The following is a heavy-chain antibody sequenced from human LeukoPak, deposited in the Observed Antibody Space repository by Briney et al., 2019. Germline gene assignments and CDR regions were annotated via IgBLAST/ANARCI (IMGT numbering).Heavy chain of an antibody. V-gene: IGHV3-33*06. J-gene: IGHJ4*02. CDR1: GFTFSSYG. Sequence: GGSLRLSCAASGFTFSSYGMHWVRQAPGKGLEWVAVIWYGGSNKYYADSVKGRFTISRDNSKNTLYLQMNSLRAEDTAVYYCAKGGGYGDYDYFDYWGQGTLVTVSS. D-gene: IGHD4-17*01. CDR2: IWYGGSNK. CDR3: AKGGGYGDYDYFDY.